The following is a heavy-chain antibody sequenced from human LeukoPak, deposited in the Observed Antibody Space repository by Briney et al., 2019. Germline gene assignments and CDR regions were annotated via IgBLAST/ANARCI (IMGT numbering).Heavy chain of an antibody. CDR2: IPYEGSKK. Sequence: GGSLRLSCATSGFAFRSYGIHWVRQTPAKGLEWVAYIPYEGSKKYYADSVRGRFTISRDNSKNTAYLQMNSLRNDDTAMYYCTKDWSGNYNWFDPWGQGTLVTVSS. D-gene: IGHD3-3*01. CDR3: TKDWSGNYNWFDP. J-gene: IGHJ5*02. V-gene: IGHV3-30*02. CDR1: GFAFRSYG.